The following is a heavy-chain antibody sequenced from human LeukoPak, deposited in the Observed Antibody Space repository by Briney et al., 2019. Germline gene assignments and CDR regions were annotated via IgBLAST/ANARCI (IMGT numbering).Heavy chain of an antibody. Sequence: ASVKVSCKASGYTFTGYYMHWVRQAPGQGLEWMGWINPNSGGTNYAQKFQGRVTMTRDTSISTAYMELSRLGSDDTAVYYCARDRNFYLMGYSGWGQGTLVTVSS. V-gene: IGHV1-2*02. CDR1: GYTFTGYY. CDR2: INPNSGGT. CDR3: ARDRNFYLMGYSG. D-gene: IGHD2-15*01. J-gene: IGHJ4*02.